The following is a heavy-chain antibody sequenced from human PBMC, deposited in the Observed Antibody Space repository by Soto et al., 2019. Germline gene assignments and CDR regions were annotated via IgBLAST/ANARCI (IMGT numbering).Heavy chain of an antibody. CDR3: ARGGSGWFIDY. D-gene: IGHD6-19*01. CDR2: IWYDGSSK. J-gene: IGHJ4*02. V-gene: IGHV3-33*01. CDR1: GFTFSSYD. Sequence: QVQLVESGGGVVQPGRSLRLSCAVSGFTFSSYDMHWDRQAPGKGLEWVAIIWYDGSSKYYADSVKGRFTISRDNSNNTLYLQMNSLRAEYTAVYYLARGGSGWFIDYWGQGTLVTVSP.